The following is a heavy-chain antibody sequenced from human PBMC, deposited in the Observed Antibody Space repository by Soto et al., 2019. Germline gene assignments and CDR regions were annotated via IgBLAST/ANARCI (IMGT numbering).Heavy chain of an antibody. CDR2: IYPGDSDT. CDR1: GYSFTSYW. CDR3: ARPLRHYYDSSGSPDAFDI. V-gene: IGHV5-51*01. J-gene: IGHJ3*02. Sequence: GESLKISSNGSGYSFTSYWIGWVRQMRGKGLEWMGIIYPGDSDTRYSPSFQGQVTISADKSISTAYLQWSSLKASDTAMYYCARPLRHYYDSSGSPDAFDIWGQGTMVTVS. D-gene: IGHD3-22*01.